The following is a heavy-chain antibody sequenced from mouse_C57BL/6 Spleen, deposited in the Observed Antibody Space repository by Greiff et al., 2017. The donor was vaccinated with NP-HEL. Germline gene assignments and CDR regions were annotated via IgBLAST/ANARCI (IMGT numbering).Heavy chain of an antibody. CDR3: ARRGSNLAWFAY. CDR1: GYTFTGYW. J-gene: IGHJ3*01. D-gene: IGHD2-5*01. Sequence: VQLMESGAELMKPGASVKLSCKATGYTFTGYWIEWVKQRPGHGLEWIGEILPGSGSTNYNEKFKGKATFTADTSSNPAYMQLSSLTTEDSAIYYCARRGSNLAWFAYWGQGTLVTVSA. V-gene: IGHV1-9*01. CDR2: ILPGSGST.